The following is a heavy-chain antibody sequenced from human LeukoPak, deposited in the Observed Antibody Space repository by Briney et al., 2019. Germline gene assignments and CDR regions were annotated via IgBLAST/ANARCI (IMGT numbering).Heavy chain of an antibody. CDR1: GGSFSGYY. D-gene: IGHD3-22*01. CDR2: INHSGST. Sequence: SETLSLTCAVYGGSFSGYYWSRIRQPPGKGLEWIGEINHSGSTNYNPSLKSRVTISVDTSKNQFSLKLSSVTAADTAVYYCARRYDSSGYYPHFDYWGQGTLVTVSS. V-gene: IGHV4-34*01. CDR3: ARRYDSSGYYPHFDY. J-gene: IGHJ4*02.